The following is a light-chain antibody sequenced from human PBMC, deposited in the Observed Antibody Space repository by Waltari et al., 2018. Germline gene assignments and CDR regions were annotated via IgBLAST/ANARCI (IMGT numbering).Light chain of an antibody. CDR2: GAF. J-gene: IGKJ4*01. CDR3: LQHKSYPLT. V-gene: IGKV1-17*03. CDR1: QDITNY. Sequence: DIQMTQSPPAMPASVGDRVTITCRASQDITNYLAWFQQKPGKVPKRLIYGAFSLQSGVPSRFSGSGSGTEFTLTISSLQPEDFATYYCLQHKSYPLTFGGGTKVEIK.